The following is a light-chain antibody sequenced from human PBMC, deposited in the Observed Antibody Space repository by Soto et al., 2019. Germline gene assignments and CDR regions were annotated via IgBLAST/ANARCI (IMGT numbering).Light chain of an antibody. CDR3: QQYGSPIT. V-gene: IGKV3-20*01. CDR1: QSVSSSY. Sequence: IVLTQSPGSLSLSPGERATLSCRASQSVSSSYLAWYQQKLGQAPRLLIYGASSRATGIPDRFSGSGSGTDFTLTISRMAPEDFAVYYCQQYGSPITFGQGTRLEIK. CDR2: GAS. J-gene: IGKJ5*01.